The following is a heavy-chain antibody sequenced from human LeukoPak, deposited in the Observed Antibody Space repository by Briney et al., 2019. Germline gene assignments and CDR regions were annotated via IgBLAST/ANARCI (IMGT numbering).Heavy chain of an antibody. D-gene: IGHD6-19*01. V-gene: IGHV4-4*07. CDR3: ARDYSSGWSAY. Sequence: SETLSLTCTVSGGSISSYYWSWIRQPAGEGLEWIGRIYASGSTNYNPSLKSRVTMSVDTSKNQFSLKLSSVTAADTAVYYCARDYSSGWSAYWGQGTLVTVSS. J-gene: IGHJ4*02. CDR2: IYASGST. CDR1: GGSISSYY.